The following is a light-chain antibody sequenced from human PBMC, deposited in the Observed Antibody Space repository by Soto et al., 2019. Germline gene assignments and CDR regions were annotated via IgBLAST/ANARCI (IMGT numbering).Light chain of an antibody. Sequence: EIVMTQSPATLSVSPGERATLSCSASQSVSSNLAWYQQKPGQAPRLLIYGASTRATGIPARFIGSGSGTEFTLTISSLPSEDFAVYYCQKYNNWPRTFGHGTKVEIK. V-gene: IGKV3-15*01. J-gene: IGKJ1*01. CDR3: QKYNNWPRT. CDR1: QSVSSN. CDR2: GAS.